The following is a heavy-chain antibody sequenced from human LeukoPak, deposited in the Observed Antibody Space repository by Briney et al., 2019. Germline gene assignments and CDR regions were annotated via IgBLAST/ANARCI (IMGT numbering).Heavy chain of an antibody. D-gene: IGHD4-17*01. CDR1: GGSISSGGYS. V-gene: IGHV4-30-2*01. CDR3: ARAPPVTTCHYFDY. Sequence: SETLSLTCAVSGGSISSGGYSWSWIRQPPGKGLEWIGYIYHSGSTYYNPSLKSRVTISVDRSKNQFSLKLSSVTAADTAVYYCARAPPVTTCHYFDYWGQGTLVTVSS. J-gene: IGHJ4*02. CDR2: IYHSGST.